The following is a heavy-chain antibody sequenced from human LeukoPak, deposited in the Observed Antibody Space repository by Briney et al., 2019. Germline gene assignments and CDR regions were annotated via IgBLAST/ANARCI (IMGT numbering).Heavy chain of an antibody. D-gene: IGHD6-13*01. CDR2: IYYSGST. CDR1: GGSISSYY. CDR3: ARASLGATAGQFDY. Sequence: ASETLSLTCTASGGSISSYYWGWIRQSPGKGLEWIGYIYYSGSTNYNPSLTSRVTISVDTSKNQFSLKLSSVTAADTAVYYCARASLGATAGQFDYWGQGTLVTVSS. V-gene: IGHV4-59*01. J-gene: IGHJ4*02.